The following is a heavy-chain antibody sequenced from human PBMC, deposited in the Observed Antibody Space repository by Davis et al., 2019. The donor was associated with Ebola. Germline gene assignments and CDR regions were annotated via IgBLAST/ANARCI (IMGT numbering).Heavy chain of an antibody. V-gene: IGHV3-73*01. J-gene: IGHJ3*02. CDR2: IRSKANSYAT. Sequence: PGGSLRLSCAASGFTFSGSAMHWVRQASGKGLEWVGRIRSKANSYATAYAASVKGRFTISRDDSKNTLYLQMNSLRAEDTAVYYCAKVRSYDAFDIWGQGTMVTVSS. CDR3: AKVRSYDAFDI. CDR1: GFTFSGSA.